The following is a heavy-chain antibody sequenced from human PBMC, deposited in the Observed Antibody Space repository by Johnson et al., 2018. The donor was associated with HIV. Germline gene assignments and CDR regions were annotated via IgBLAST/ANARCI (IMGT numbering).Heavy chain of an antibody. CDR2: ISYDGSNK. J-gene: IGHJ3*02. V-gene: IGHV3-30*18. Sequence: QMLLVESGGGVVQPGRSLRLSCAASGFTFSSYGMHWVRQAPGKGLEWVAVISYDGSNKYYADSVKGRFTISRDKSKNTLYLQMNSLRAEDTAVYYCAKVTTVANWYAFDIWGQGTMVTVSS. CDR1: GFTFSSYG. CDR3: AKVTTVANWYAFDI. D-gene: IGHD7-27*01.